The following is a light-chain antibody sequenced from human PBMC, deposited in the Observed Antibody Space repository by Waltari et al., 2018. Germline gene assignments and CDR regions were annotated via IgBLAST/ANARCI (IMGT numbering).Light chain of an antibody. J-gene: IGLJ3*02. CDR3: QTGGHGTWV. CDR1: SGHSSNV. Sequence: QLVLTQSPSASASLGASVKLTCTLSSGHSSNVIAWHQQQAEKGPRYLMKVNSDGSPSKGDKIPALFAGSSSGAERYLTISNLQSEDEADYYCQTGGHGTWVFGGGTKLTVL. V-gene: IGLV4-69*01. CDR2: VNSDGSP.